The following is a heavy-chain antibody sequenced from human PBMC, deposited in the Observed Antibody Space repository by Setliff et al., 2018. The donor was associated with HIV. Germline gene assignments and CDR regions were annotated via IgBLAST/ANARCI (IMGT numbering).Heavy chain of an antibody. V-gene: IGHV4-34*01. CDR3: ARCRGTLYYFDY. CDR2: INHRGST. J-gene: IGHJ4*02. CDR1: GGSFSNYY. D-gene: IGHD1-1*01. Sequence: SETLSLTCAVYGGSFSNYYWSWIRQPPGKGLEWIGEINHRGSTNYNPSLKSRVSISVDTSKNQFSLKLSPVTAADTAVYSCARCRGTLYYFDYWGQGTLVTVSS.